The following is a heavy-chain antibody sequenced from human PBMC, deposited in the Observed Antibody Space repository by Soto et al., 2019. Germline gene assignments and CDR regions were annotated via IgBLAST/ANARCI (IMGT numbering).Heavy chain of an antibody. CDR3: ARRIGGSAFDI. Sequence: QVQLQQWGAGLLKPSETLSLTCAVYGGSFSGYYWSWIRQPPGKGLEWIGEINHSGSTNYNPSLKRRVTISVDTSKNQFSLKLSSVTAADTAVYYCARRIGGSAFDIWGQGTMVTVSS. CDR2: INHSGST. J-gene: IGHJ3*02. D-gene: IGHD1-26*01. CDR1: GGSFSGYY. V-gene: IGHV4-34*01.